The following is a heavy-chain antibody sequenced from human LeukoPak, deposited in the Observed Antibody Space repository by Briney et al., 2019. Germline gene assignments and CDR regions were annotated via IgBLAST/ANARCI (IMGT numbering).Heavy chain of an antibody. CDR2: ISYDGSNK. Sequence: GGSLRLSCAASGFTFSSYAMHWVRQAPGKGLEWVAVISYDGSNKYYADSVKGRFTISRDNSKNTLYLQMNSLRAEDTAVYYCAREIHTRYYYYYYMDVWGKGTTVTVSS. D-gene: IGHD2-15*01. CDR1: GFTFSSYA. J-gene: IGHJ6*03. V-gene: IGHV3-30*04. CDR3: AREIHTRYYYYYYMDV.